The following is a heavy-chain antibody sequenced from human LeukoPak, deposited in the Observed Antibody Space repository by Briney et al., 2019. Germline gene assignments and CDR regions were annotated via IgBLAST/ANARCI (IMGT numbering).Heavy chain of an antibody. CDR3: ASATTYSIDD. D-gene: IGHD5-12*01. V-gene: IGHV4-39*01. CDR2: MYYSGRA. CDR1: GGSVSSSFYS. J-gene: IGHJ4*01. Sequence: PSETLSLTCNVSGGSVSSSFYSWGWIRQPPGQGLEWIGSMYYSGRAHYNLSLKSRVTMSVDTSKNQFTLKLSSVTAADTAIYFCASATTYSIDDWGQGTLVTVSS.